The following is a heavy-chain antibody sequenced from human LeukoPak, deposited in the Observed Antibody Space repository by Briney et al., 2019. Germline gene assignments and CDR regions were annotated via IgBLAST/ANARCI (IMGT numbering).Heavy chain of an antibody. Sequence: GGSLRLSCAASGFTFSSYGMHWVRQAPGKGLEWVAFIRYDGSNKYYADSVKGRFTISRDNSKNTLYLQMNSLRAEDTAVYYCAKANPSSNPPGYWGQGTLVTVSS. CDR1: GFTFSSYG. J-gene: IGHJ4*02. V-gene: IGHV3-30*02. D-gene: IGHD4-11*01. CDR2: IRYDGSNK. CDR3: AKANPSSNPPGY.